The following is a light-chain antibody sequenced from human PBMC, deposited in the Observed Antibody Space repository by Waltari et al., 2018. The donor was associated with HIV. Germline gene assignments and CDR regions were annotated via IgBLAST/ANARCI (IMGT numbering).Light chain of an antibody. CDR3: CSYAGNTIYVV. Sequence: QSALTQPASVSGSLGLSITISCTGTSNNFGNYNLVSWYQQHPGKAPRLIMYEGDKRPSGVSNRFSGSKAGNTASLTIAGLQAEDEADYYCCSYAGNTIYVVFGGGTKVTVL. CDR1: SNNFGNYNL. CDR2: EGD. V-gene: IGLV2-23*01. J-gene: IGLJ2*01.